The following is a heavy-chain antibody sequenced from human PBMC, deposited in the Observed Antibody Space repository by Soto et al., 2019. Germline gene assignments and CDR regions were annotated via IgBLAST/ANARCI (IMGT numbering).Heavy chain of an antibody. D-gene: IGHD2-2*01. CDR3: ARDPSFLPDQLLTPYLSN. Sequence: ASVKVSCKASGYTFTSYYMHWVRQAPGQGLEWMGIIDPSGGSTSYAQKFQGRVTMTRDTSTSTVYMELSSLRSEDTAVYYCARDPSFLPDQLLTPYLSNWGQGTLVTVSS. J-gene: IGHJ4*02. CDR2: IDPSGGST. V-gene: IGHV1-46*01. CDR1: GYTFTSYY.